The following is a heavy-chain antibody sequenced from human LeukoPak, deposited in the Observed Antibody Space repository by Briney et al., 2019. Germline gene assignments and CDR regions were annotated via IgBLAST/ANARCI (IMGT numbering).Heavy chain of an antibody. Sequence: GGSLRLSCAASGFTFSSYSMNWVRQAPGKGLEWVSSISSSSSYIYYADSVKGRFTISRDNAKNSLYLQMNSMRAEDTAVYYCARDGGVGIAAGKDYWGQGTLVTVSS. CDR1: GFTFSSYS. J-gene: IGHJ4*02. CDR2: ISSSSSYI. V-gene: IGHV3-21*01. CDR3: ARDGGVGIAAGKDY. D-gene: IGHD6-13*01.